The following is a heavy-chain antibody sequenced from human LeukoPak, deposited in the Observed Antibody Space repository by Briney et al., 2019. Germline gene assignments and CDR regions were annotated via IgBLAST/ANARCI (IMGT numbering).Heavy chain of an antibody. D-gene: IGHD6-19*01. V-gene: IGHV3-48*02. Sequence: GGSLRLSCAASGFSFSGYSMNWVRQTPGEGLEWVSYISSGSSAIHYADSVKGRFTISRDNAKNSLYLQMNSLRDEDTAVYYCARDGYSSLDFWGQGTLVTVSS. CDR3: ARDGYSSLDF. CDR2: ISSGSSAI. CDR1: GFSFSGYS. J-gene: IGHJ4*02.